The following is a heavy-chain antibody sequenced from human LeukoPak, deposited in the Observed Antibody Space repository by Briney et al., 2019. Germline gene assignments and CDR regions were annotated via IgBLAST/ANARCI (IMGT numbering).Heavy chain of an antibody. Sequence: GASVKVSCKTSGYRFSGYYMHWVRQAPGQGLEWMGWINPNSGATNYAQNFQGWVTMTRDTSVNTGYMELRRLTSDDTAVYYCARGLINGHDFDYWGQGSLVTVSS. CDR2: INPNSGAT. J-gene: IGHJ4*02. D-gene: IGHD5-12*01. CDR1: GYRFSGYY. V-gene: IGHV1-2*04. CDR3: ARGLINGHDFDY.